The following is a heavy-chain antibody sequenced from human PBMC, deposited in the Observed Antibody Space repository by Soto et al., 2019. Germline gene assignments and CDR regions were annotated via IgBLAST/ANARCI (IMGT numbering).Heavy chain of an antibody. Sequence: HPGGSLRLSCAASGFTFSSYGMHWVRQAPGKGLEWVAVISYDGSNKYYVDSVKGRFTISRDNSKNTLYLQMNSLRAEDTAVYYCAKDNRLRYFGPFDYWGQGTLVTVSS. CDR2: ISYDGSNK. CDR3: AKDNRLRYFGPFDY. D-gene: IGHD3-9*01. J-gene: IGHJ4*02. CDR1: GFTFSSYG. V-gene: IGHV3-30*18.